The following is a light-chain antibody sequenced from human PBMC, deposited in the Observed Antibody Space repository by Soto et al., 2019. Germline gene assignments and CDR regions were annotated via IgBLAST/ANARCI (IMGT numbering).Light chain of an antibody. J-gene: IGLJ2*01. V-gene: IGLV1-44*01. CDR1: SSNIGSHT. CDR2: SSN. Sequence: QTVVTQPPSASGTPGQRVTIPCSGSSSNIGSHTVNWYQQLQGTAPKLLVYSSNQRPSVVPDRSSGSKSGTSSSLAISGLQSEDEAYYYCAAWAGSLNGVVFGGGTKLTVL. CDR3: AAWAGSLNGVV.